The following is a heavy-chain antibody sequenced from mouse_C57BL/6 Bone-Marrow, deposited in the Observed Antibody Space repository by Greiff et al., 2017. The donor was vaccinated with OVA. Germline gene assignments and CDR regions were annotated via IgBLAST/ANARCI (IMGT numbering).Heavy chain of an antibody. CDR3: ARGAPPDYAFDY. J-gene: IGHJ2*01. Sequence: EVKLMESGGGLVQPGGSLKLSCAASGFTFSDYYMYWVRQTPEKRLEWVAYISNGGGSTYYPDTVKGRFTISRDNAKNTLYLQMSRLKSEDTAMYYCARGAPPDYAFDYWGQGTTLTVSS. CDR1: GFTFSDYY. CDR2: ISNGGGST. V-gene: IGHV5-12*01. D-gene: IGHD2-4*01.